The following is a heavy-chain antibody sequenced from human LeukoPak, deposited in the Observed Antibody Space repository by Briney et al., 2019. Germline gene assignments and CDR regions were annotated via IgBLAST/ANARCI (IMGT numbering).Heavy chain of an antibody. Sequence: GGSLRLSCAASGFTFDDYGMSWVRHAPGKGLEWVSGINWNGGSTGYADSVKGRFTISRDNAKNSLYLQMNSLRAEDRAVYYCARDSTYYYDSSGYPPDYWGQGALVTVSS. J-gene: IGHJ4*02. CDR2: INWNGGST. CDR1: GFTFDDYG. V-gene: IGHV3-20*04. CDR3: ARDSTYYYDSSGYPPDY. D-gene: IGHD3-22*01.